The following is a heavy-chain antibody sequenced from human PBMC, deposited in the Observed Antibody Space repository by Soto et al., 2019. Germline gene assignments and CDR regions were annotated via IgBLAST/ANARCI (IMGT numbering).Heavy chain of an antibody. D-gene: IGHD5-12*01. CDR3: VRVVAIPGYPDN. CDR1: GATFSSYA. V-gene: IGHV1-69*14. Sequence: QVQLVQSGAEVRQPASSVKVSCKTSGATFSSYAITWVRQAPGQGLEWMGGIVPTVDTSTYAQQFPGRVTITADKFTNTVYMELSSLRSDDTAVYYCVRVVAIPGYPDNWGQGTLVTVSS. CDR2: IVPTVDTS. J-gene: IGHJ4*02.